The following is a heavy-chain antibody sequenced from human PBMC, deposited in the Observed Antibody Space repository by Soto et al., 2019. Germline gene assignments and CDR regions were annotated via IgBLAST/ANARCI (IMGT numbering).Heavy chain of an antibody. J-gene: IGHJ4*02. CDR2: IYSGGMN. D-gene: IGHD6-13*01. CDR1: GCSLSSFY. CDR3: ARGSSRWDY. V-gene: IGHV4-4*07. Sequence: ETVSLTCTFYGCSLSSFYWSWIRQPAGKGLEWIGRIYSGGMNNYNPSLKSRVTMSVDTSKNQFSLRLSSVTAADTAMYYCARGSSRWDYWGQGTLVTVSS.